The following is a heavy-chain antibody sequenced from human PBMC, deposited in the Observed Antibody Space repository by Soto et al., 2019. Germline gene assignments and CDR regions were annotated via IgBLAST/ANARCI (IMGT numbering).Heavy chain of an antibody. Sequence: GGSLRLSCAASGFTFSSYAMSWVRQAPGKGLEWVSAISGSGGSTYYADSVKGRFTISRDNSKNTLYLQMNSLRAEDTAVYYCAKGQHPPLWFHLCGGDCYSFDYWGQGTLVTVSS. CDR3: AKGQHPPLWFHLCGGDCYSFDY. D-gene: IGHD2-21*01. CDR2: ISGSGGST. V-gene: IGHV3-23*01. CDR1: GFTFSSYA. J-gene: IGHJ4*02.